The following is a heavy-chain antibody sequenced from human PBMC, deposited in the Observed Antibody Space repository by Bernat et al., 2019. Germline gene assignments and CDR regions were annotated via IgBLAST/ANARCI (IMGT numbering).Heavy chain of an antibody. CDR2: INPSSGTT. J-gene: IGHJ4*02. V-gene: IGHV1-46*01. Sequence: QVHLVQSGAEVKKPGASVKVSCRASGSTFSTYYIHWVRQAPGQGLEWMGIINPSSGTTTNARKFQGRATMTRDTSTSTAHMEVSSLRSDDTAVYYCARGAESVAAYFDYWGQGTLVTGSS. CDR3: ARGAESVAAYFDY. CDR1: GSTFSTYY. D-gene: IGHD6-19*01.